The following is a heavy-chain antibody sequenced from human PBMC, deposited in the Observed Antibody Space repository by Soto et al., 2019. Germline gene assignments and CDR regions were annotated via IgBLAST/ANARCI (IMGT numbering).Heavy chain of an antibody. CDR2: IKQDGSEK. J-gene: IGHJ4*02. Sequence: PGGSLRLSWAASGFTFSSYWMSWVRQAPGKGLEWVANIKQDGSEKYYVDSVKGRFTISRDNAKNSLYLQMNSLRAEDTAVYYCARENYGDYSYFDYWGQGTLVTVSS. CDR1: GFTFSSYW. V-gene: IGHV3-7*01. D-gene: IGHD4-17*01. CDR3: ARENYGDYSYFDY.